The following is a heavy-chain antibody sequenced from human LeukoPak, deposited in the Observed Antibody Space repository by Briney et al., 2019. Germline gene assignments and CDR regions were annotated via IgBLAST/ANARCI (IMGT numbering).Heavy chain of an antibody. CDR2: IYYSGST. CDR1: GASISNYY. D-gene: IGHD5/OR15-5a*01. V-gene: IGHV4-59*08. CDR3: ARGPRDLVSITYFDY. J-gene: IGHJ4*02. Sequence: SETLSLTCTVSGASISNYYWSWIRQPPGKRLEWIGYIYYSGSTNYNPSLRSRVTISVDTSKNQFPLKLSSVTAADTAVYYCARGPRDLVSITYFDYWGQGTPVTVSS.